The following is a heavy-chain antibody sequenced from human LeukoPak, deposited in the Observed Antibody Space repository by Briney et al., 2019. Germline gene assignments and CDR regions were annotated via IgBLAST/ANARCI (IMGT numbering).Heavy chain of an antibody. J-gene: IGHJ4*02. CDR1: GGSISIYY. Sequence: SETLSLTCTVSGGSISIYYWGWIRQPAEKGLEWIGRISTSGSTNYNPSLKSRVTISVDTSKNQFSLKLSSVTAADTAVYYCVRGYSSSSEFGYWGQGTLVTVSS. D-gene: IGHD6-6*01. V-gene: IGHV4-4*07. CDR2: ISTSGST. CDR3: VRGYSSSSEFGY.